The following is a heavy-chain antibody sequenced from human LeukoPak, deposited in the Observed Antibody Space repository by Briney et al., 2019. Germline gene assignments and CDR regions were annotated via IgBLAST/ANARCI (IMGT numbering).Heavy chain of an antibody. CDR1: GGSISSGSHH. D-gene: IGHD3-16*01. CDR3: ARGWGVYFDY. Sequence: SETLSLTCTVSGGSISSGSHHWGWFRQSPGKGLEWIGSIYDSRTIYYNPSLNSRVTISAVTSKNQFSLQLNSVTAADTAVYYCARGWGVYFDYWGQGTLVTVSS. V-gene: IGHV4-39*01. CDR2: IYDSRTI. J-gene: IGHJ4*02.